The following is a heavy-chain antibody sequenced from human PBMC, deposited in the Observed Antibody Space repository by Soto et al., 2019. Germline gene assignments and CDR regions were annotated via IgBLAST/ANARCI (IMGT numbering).Heavy chain of an antibody. J-gene: IGHJ3*02. CDR1: GGTFSTSS. CDR3: ARGHEFGGNSDAFEM. Sequence: QVLLVQSGAEMKKPGSSVKVSCKASGGTFSTSSINWVRQAPGQRPEWMGNILPIFGTADYAQKFQGRVTITADKSTNTAYMELRSLLSEDTAVYYCARGHEFGGNSDAFEMWGQGTVVTVSS. V-gene: IGHV1-69*14. CDR2: ILPIFGTA. D-gene: IGHD2-21*02.